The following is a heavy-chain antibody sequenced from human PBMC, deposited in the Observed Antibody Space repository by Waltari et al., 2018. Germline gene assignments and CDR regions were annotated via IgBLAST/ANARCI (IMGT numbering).Heavy chain of an antibody. V-gene: IGHV3-48*04. CDR2: INNSSNPM. D-gene: IGHD3-10*01. J-gene: IGHJ6*03. Sequence: EVQLVESGGGLVQPGGSLRLSCAASGFTFSSYSMNGVRQAPGKELECISYINNSSNPMYYADTVKGRFTISRDNAKNSLYLQMNSLRAEDTAVYYCARGRVNGYMDVLGKGTMVTVSS. CDR1: GFTFSSYS. CDR3: ARGRVNGYMDV.